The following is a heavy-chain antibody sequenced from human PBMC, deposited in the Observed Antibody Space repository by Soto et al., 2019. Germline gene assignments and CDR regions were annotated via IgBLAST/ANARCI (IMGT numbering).Heavy chain of an antibody. V-gene: IGHV3-15*07. CDR1: GFTFSNAW. D-gene: IGHD2-21*02. CDR3: TTDVGSAVTAPHDAFDI. Sequence: GGSLRLSCAASGFTFSNAWMNWVRQAPGKGLEWVGRIKSKTDGGTTDYAAPVKGRFTISRDDSKNTLYLQMNSLKTEDTAVYYCTTDVGSAVTAPHDAFDIWGQGTMVTVSS. J-gene: IGHJ3*02. CDR2: IKSKTDGGTT.